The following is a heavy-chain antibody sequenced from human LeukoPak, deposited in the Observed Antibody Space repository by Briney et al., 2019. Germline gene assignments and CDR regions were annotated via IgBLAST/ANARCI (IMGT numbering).Heavy chain of an antibody. CDR3: TADQFF. CDR1: GLTVATTY. CDR2: IGGKAYGGTA. J-gene: IGHJ4*02. Sequence: PGGSLRLSCAASGLTVATTYMSWVRQAPGKGLEWVGFIGGKAYGGTAEYAASVKGRFSISRDDSRSIAYLQMNSLKTEDTAVYYCTADQFFWGQGTLVTVSS. D-gene: IGHD3-3*01. V-gene: IGHV3-49*04.